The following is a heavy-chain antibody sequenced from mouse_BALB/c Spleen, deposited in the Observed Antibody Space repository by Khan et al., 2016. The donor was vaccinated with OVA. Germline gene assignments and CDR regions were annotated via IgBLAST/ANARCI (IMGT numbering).Heavy chain of an antibody. CDR3: AMDFHYYGSRGAMDN. Sequence: QVQLKESGAELARPGASVKMSCKASGYTFTSYTMHWVKQRPGQGLEWIGYIIPSTVYTNYNQKFKDKATLTADKSSSTAYMQLSSLTSEDSAVYYCAMDFHYYGSRGAMDNWGQGTSVTVSS. D-gene: IGHD1-1*01. CDR2: IIPSTVYT. J-gene: IGHJ4*01. V-gene: IGHV1-4*01. CDR1: GYTFTSYT.